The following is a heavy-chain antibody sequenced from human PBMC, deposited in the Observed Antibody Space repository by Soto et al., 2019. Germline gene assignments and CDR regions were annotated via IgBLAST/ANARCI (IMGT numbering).Heavy chain of an antibody. CDR3: AAGVTITTSFRAYYYGMDV. Sequence: SVKVSCKASGFTFTSSAVQWVRQARGQRLEWIGWIVVGSGNTNYAQKFQERVTITRDMSTSTAYMELSSLRSEDTAVYYCAAGVTITTSFRAYYYGMDVWGQGTTVTVSS. D-gene: IGHD5-12*01. J-gene: IGHJ6*02. CDR1: GFTFTSSA. V-gene: IGHV1-58*01. CDR2: IVVGSGNT.